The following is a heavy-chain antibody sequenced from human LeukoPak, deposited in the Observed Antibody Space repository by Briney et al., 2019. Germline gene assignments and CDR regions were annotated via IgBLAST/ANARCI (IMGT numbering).Heavy chain of an antibody. D-gene: IGHD3-22*01. CDR2: ISSSSSYI. CDR1: GFTFSSYS. J-gene: IGHJ6*02. CDR3: ARDQYCYDSSGYYSGHYYYGMDV. V-gene: IGHV3-21*01. Sequence: GSLRLSCAASGFTFSSYSMNWVRQTPGKGLEWVSSISSSSSYIYYADSVKGRFTISRDNAKNSLYLQMNSLRAEDTAVYYCARDQYCYDSSGYYSGHYYYGMDVWGQGTTVTVSS.